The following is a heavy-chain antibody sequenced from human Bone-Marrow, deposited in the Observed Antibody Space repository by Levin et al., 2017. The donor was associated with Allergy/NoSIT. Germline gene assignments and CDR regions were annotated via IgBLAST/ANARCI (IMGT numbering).Heavy chain of an antibody. D-gene: IGHD1-26*01. CDR1: GFTFNNYG. J-gene: IGHJ6*02. V-gene: IGHV3-23*01. Sequence: GGSLRLSCTASGFTFNNYGLMWVRQAPGKGLEWVASIGGSGIGSNYADSVRGRFTITRDTNMIFLQINSLRVEDTAIYYCAKDPMWDRYNFDMDVWGQGTSVIVSS. CDR2: IGGSGIGS. CDR3: AKDPMWDRYNFDMDV.